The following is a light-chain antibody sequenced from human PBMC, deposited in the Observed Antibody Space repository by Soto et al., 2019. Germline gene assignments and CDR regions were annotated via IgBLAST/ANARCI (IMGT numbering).Light chain of an antibody. CDR2: RNN. Sequence: QSVLTQPPSASGTPGQRVTISCSGSSSNIGSNYVYWYQQLPGTAPKLLIYRNNQRPSGVPDRFSGSESGTSASLAISGLRSEDEADYYCAAWDDSLLVFGGGTKVTVL. V-gene: IGLV1-47*01. J-gene: IGLJ2*01. CDR1: SSNIGSNY. CDR3: AAWDDSLLV.